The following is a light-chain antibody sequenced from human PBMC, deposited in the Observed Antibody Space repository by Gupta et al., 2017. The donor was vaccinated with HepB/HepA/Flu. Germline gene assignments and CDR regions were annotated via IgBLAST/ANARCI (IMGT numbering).Light chain of an antibody. J-gene: IGKJ1*01. V-gene: IGKV1-6*01. Sequence: AIQMTQSPSSLSASVGDRVTITCRASQGIRNDLDWYQKKPGQAPKLLIFSASRLQSGVPSRFSGSGSGTDFTLTINSLQPEEFATYYCRQDDNLPRTFGPGTTVEIK. CDR3: RQDDNLPRT. CDR2: SAS. CDR1: QGIRND.